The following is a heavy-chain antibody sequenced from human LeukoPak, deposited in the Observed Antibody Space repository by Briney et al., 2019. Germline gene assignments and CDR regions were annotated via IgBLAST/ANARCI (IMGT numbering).Heavy chain of an antibody. CDR3: ARNNWGIDD. Sequence: GGSLRLSCAASGFTFSNHWMHWVRQVSGKGLVWVSRLNTDGSDTSYADSVEGRFTISRDNARNTLYLQMNSLRPEDTAVYYCARNNWGIDDWGQGTLVTVSS. CDR1: GFTFSNHW. CDR2: LNTDGSDT. J-gene: IGHJ4*02. V-gene: IGHV3-74*01. D-gene: IGHD7-27*01.